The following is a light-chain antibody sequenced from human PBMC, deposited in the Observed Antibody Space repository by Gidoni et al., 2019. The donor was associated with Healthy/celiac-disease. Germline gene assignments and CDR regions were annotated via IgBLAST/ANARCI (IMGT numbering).Light chain of an antibody. CDR2: YDS. J-gene: IGLJ3*02. CDR3: QVWDSSSDHRV. CDR1: NIGSKS. Sequence: SYVLPQPPSVSVAPGKTARITCGGKNIGSKSVHWYQQKPGQAPVLVIYYDSDRPSGIPERFSGSNSGNTATLTISRVEAGDEADYYCQVWDSSSDHRVFGGGTKLTVL. V-gene: IGLV3-21*04.